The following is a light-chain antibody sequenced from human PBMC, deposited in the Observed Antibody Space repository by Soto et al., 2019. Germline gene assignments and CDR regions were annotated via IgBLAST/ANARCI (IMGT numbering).Light chain of an antibody. J-gene: IGKJ1*01. CDR1: QSVGSN. Sequence: EIIVTQSPVTLYVSTGERATLSCRASQSVGSNLAWYQQKPGQAPRLLIYGASTRATGVPPRFSGSGSGTEFTLTISSLQSEDFAVYYCQKFNKWPWTFGQGTKVDIK. CDR2: GAS. CDR3: QKFNKWPWT. V-gene: IGKV3-15*01.